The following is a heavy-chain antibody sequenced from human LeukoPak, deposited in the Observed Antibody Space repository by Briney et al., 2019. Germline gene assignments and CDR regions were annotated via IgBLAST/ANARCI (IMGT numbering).Heavy chain of an antibody. CDR1: GGSISTSSYY. D-gene: IGHD6-19*01. Sequence: SETLSLTCTVSGGSISTSSYYWGWIRQPPGKGLEWIGSIYYSGSTYYNPSLKSRVTISVDTSKNQFSLRLSSVTAADTAMYYCARGTLYSGWSYYFDYWGQGSQVTVSS. CDR2: IYYSGST. J-gene: IGHJ4*02. V-gene: IGHV4-39*07. CDR3: ARGTLYSGWSYYFDY.